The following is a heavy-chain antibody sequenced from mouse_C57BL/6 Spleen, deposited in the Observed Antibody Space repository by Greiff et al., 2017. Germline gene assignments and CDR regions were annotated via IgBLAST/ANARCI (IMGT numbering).Heavy chain of an antibody. V-gene: IGHV1-72*01. D-gene: IGHD1-1*01. J-gene: IGHJ1*03. CDR2: IYPNSGGT. CDR3: AKSPYYYGSAPHWYFDV. CDR1: GYTFTSYW. Sequence: QVQLQQPGAELVKPGASVKLSCKASGYTFTSYWMHWVKQRPGRGLEWIGRIYPNSGGTKYNEKFKSKATLTVDKPSSTAYMQLSSLTSEDSAVYYCAKSPYYYGSAPHWYFDVWGTGTTVTVSS.